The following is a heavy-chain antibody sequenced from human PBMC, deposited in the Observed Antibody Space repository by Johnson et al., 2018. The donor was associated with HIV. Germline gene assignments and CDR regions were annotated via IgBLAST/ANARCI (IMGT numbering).Heavy chain of an antibody. CDR2: ISYDGSNK. CDR3: ARGGYSIKDRGAFDI. V-gene: IGHV3-30*04. D-gene: IGHD6-13*01. Sequence: QVQLVESGGGVVQPGGSLRLSCAASGFTFSSYAMHWVRQAPGKGLEWVAVISYDGSNKYYADSVKGRFTISRDNSKNTLYLQMNSLRAEDTAVYYCARGGYSIKDRGAFDIWGQGTMVTVSS. J-gene: IGHJ3*02. CDR1: GFTFSSYA.